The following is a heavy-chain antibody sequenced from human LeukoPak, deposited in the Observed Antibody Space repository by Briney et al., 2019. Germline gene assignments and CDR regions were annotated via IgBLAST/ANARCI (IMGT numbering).Heavy chain of an antibody. CDR3: AKPWYSSGSGFDP. V-gene: IGHV3-23*01. CDR2: ISGSGGST. J-gene: IGHJ5*02. D-gene: IGHD6-19*01. CDR1: GFTFSSYA. Sequence: GGSLRPSCAASGFTFSSYAMSWVRQAPGKGLEWVSAISGSGGSTYHADSVKGRFTISRDNSKNTLYLQMNSLRAEDTAVYYCAKPWYSSGSGFDPWGQGTLVTVSS.